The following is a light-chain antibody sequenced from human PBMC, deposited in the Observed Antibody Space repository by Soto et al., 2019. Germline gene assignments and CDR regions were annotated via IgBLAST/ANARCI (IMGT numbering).Light chain of an antibody. V-gene: IGKV3D-7*01. Sequence: YCRASQSVNSNYLACYQQHAGQHAMLLLYGISTRATGIPARFSGSGPGEEFILTRSGLSADFLAVYYDQQDRWPVFAVGEGTRLEIK. CDR2: GIS. CDR3: QQDRWPVFA. CDR1: QSVNSNY. J-gene: IGKJ5*01.